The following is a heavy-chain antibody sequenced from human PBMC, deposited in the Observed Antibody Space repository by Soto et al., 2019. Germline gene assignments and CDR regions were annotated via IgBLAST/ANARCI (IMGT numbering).Heavy chain of an antibody. V-gene: IGHV1-3*01. CDR1: GYTFTSYA. D-gene: IGHD3-22*01. CDR3: ARAGFYYYDSSGYRH. J-gene: IGHJ4*02. Sequence: ASVKVSCTASGYTFTSYAMHWVRQAPGQRLEWMGWINAGNGNTKYSQKFQGRVTITRDTSASTAYMELSSLRSEDTAVYYCARAGFYYYDSSGYRHWGQGTLVTVSS. CDR2: INAGNGNT.